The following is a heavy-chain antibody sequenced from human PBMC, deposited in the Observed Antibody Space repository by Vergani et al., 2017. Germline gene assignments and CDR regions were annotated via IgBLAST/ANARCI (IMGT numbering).Heavy chain of an antibody. V-gene: IGHV1-69*13. Sequence: QVQLVQSGAEVKKPGSSAKVSCKASGGTFSSYAISWVRQAPGQGLEWMGRIIPIFGTANYAQKFQGRVTITADESTSTAYMELSILRSEDTAVYYCARYSGSSSWYYDYYYGMDVWGQGTTVTVSS. CDR2: IIPIFGTA. D-gene: IGHD6-13*01. CDR3: ARYSGSSSWYYDYYYGMDV. CDR1: GGTFSSYA. J-gene: IGHJ6*02.